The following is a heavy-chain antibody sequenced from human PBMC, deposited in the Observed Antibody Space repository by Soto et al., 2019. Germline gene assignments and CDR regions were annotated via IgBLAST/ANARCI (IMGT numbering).Heavy chain of an antibody. CDR2: INPSGGST. CDR1: GYTFTSYY. V-gene: IGHV1-46*01. D-gene: IGHD3-22*01. CDR3: ARDYYKYYDSSGYYRSPAY. J-gene: IGHJ4*02. Sequence: GASVKVSRKASGYTFTSYYMHWVRQAPGQGLEWMGIINPSGGSTTYAQNFQGRVTMTRDTSTSTVYMELSSLRAEDTAVYYCARDYYKYYDSSGYYRSPAYWGQGTLVTVSS.